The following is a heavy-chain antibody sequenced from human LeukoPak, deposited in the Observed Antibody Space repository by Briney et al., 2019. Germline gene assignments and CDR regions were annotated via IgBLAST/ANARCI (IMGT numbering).Heavy chain of an antibody. J-gene: IGHJ4*02. V-gene: IGHV3-15*01. D-gene: IGHD3-22*01. CDR3: TTSLTSGYYIDY. CDR2: IKSKTDGGAT. CDR1: RFTFSSYA. Sequence: GGSLRLSCAASRFTFSSYAMSWVRQAPGKGLEWVGRIKSKTDGGATDYAAPVKGRSTISRDDSKNTLYLQLNSLKTEDTAVYYCTTSLTSGYYIDYWGQGTLVTVSS.